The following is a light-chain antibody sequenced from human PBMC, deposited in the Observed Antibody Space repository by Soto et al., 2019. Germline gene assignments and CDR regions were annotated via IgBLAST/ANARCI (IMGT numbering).Light chain of an antibody. CDR3: QQYSTSQT. CDR2: ASS. Sequence: EIVLTQSPGTLSLSPGERATLSCRASQSVTSYLAWYQQKPGQAPRLLIYASSTRATGIPDRFSGGGSGTDFTLTISRLEPEDFAVYSCQQYSTSQTFGQGTKVEI. CDR1: QSVTSY. V-gene: IGKV3-20*01. J-gene: IGKJ1*01.